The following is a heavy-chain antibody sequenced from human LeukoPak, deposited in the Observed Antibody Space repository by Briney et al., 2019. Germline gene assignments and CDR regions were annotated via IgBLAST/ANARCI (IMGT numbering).Heavy chain of an antibody. CDR3: ARHPRFGELDNWFDP. CDR2: IYPGDSDT. Sequence: GESLKISCKGSGYSFTSYWIGWVRQMPGKGLEWLGIIYPGDSDTRYSPSFQDQVTISADKSISTAYLQWSSLKASDTAMYYCARHPRFGELDNWFDPWGQGTLVTVSS. D-gene: IGHD3-10*01. V-gene: IGHV5-51*01. J-gene: IGHJ5*02. CDR1: GYSFTSYW.